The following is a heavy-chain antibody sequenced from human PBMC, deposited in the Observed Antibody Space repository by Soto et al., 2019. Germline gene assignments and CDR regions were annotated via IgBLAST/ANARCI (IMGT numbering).Heavy chain of an antibody. J-gene: IGHJ4*02. CDR3: TRGSHSPGIAVAGYYY. V-gene: IGHV1-69*01. Sequence: QVQLVQSGAEVTKPGSSVKVSCKASGVPFSSYAISWVRPAPGQGVEWMGGIIPIFGTANYAQKFQGRVTITADESTSTGYMELSSLTSEDTAMYYCTRGSHSPGIAVAGYYYWGQGTLVTVSS. CDR1: GVPFSSYA. D-gene: IGHD6-19*01. CDR2: IIPIFGTA.